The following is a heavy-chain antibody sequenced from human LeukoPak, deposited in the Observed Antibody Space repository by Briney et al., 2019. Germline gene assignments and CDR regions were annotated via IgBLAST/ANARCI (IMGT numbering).Heavy chain of an antibody. D-gene: IGHD2-2*01. CDR2: IRSKAYGGTT. J-gene: IGHJ6*03. V-gene: IGHV3-49*04. CDR1: GFTFGDYA. CDR3: TREVPAAQRDYYYYMDV. Sequence: GVLRLSCTASGFTFGDYAMSWVRQAPGKGLEWVGFIRSKAYGGTTEYAASVKGRFTISRDDSKSIAYLQMNSLKTEDTAVYYCTREVPAAQRDYYYYMDVWGKGTTVTVSS.